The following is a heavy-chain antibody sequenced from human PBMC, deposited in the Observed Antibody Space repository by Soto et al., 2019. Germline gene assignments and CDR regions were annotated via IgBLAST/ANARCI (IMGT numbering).Heavy chain of an antibody. CDR3: ACWTGSGPPA. Sequence: QVQLVESGGGVVQPGRSLRRSLAASGFTFSSYAMHWVRQAPGKGLEWVAVISYDGSNKYYADSVKGRFTISRDNYKYTLYLQMNSLRAEDTAVYYCACWTGSGPPAWGQGTLVTVSS. CDR1: GFTFSSYA. J-gene: IGHJ5*02. D-gene: IGHD6-19*01. CDR2: ISYDGSNK. V-gene: IGHV3-30-3*01.